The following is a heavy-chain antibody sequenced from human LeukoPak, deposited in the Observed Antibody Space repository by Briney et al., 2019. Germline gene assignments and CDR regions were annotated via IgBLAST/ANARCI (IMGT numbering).Heavy chain of an antibody. CDR3: ARDKEWFGNFDY. V-gene: IGHV3-48*03. D-gene: IGHD3-10*01. CDR1: GFTFSNE. CDR2: ISVSGTTT. Sequence: GGSLRLPCAASGFTFSNEMNWVPQAPGKGLEWISYISVSGTTTYYADSVKGRFTISRDDAKNSLFLQMNSLRVEDAAIYYCARDKEWFGNFDYWGQGTLVTVSS. J-gene: IGHJ4*02.